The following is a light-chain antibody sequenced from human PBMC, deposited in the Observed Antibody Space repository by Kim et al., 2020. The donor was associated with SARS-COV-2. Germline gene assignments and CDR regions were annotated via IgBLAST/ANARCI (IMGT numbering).Light chain of an antibody. CDR2: WAS. CDR1: QSVLYSSNNKNY. J-gene: IGKJ1*01. V-gene: IGKV4-1*01. CDR3: QQYYSTPPT. Sequence: RATINCKSSQSVLYSSNNKNYLAWYQQKPGQPPKLLIYWASTRESGVPDRFSGSGSGTDFTLTISSLQAEDVAVYYCQQYYSTPPTFGQGTKV.